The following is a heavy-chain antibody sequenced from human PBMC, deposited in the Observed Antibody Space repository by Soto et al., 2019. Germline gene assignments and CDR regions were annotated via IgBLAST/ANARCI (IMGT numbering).Heavy chain of an antibody. Sequence: QVQLVESGGGVVQPGRSLRLSCAASGFTFSSYGMHWVRQAPGKGLEWVAVIWYDGSNKYYADSVKGRFTISRDNSKNTLYLQINSLRAEDTAVYYCARAVSCSSTSCYRYYYYGLDVWGQGTTVTVSS. CDR3: ARAVSCSSTSCYRYYYYGLDV. D-gene: IGHD2-2*01. J-gene: IGHJ6*01. CDR1: GFTFSSYG. V-gene: IGHV3-33*01. CDR2: IWYDGSNK.